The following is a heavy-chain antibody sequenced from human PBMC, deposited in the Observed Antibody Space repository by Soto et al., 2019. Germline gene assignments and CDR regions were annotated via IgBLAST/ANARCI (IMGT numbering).Heavy chain of an antibody. CDR3: ARELAGFWSGGGPNWFDP. CDR1: GYTFTSYY. D-gene: IGHD3-3*01. Sequence: ASVKVSCKASGYTFTSYYMHWVRQSPGQGLEWMGIINPSGGSTSYAQKFQGRVTMTRDTSTSTVYMELSSLRSEDTAVYYCARELAGFWSGGGPNWFDPWGQGTMVTVSS. V-gene: IGHV1-46*01. J-gene: IGHJ5*02. CDR2: INPSGGST.